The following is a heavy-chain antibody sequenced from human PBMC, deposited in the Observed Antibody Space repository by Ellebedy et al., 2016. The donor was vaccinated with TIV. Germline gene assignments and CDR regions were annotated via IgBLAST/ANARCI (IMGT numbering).Heavy chain of an antibody. CDR3: AKDGEADSIGYPTPDY. CDR1: GFSFKTYG. Sequence: GGSLRLXXAASGFSFKTYGMHWARQSPGKRLEWVALMSYDGSNKYYRDSVRGRFTISRDNSRNTLYLQMNSLRTEDTAVYYCAKDGEADSIGYPTPDYWGQGTLVTVSS. D-gene: IGHD3-22*01. CDR2: MSYDGSNK. J-gene: IGHJ4*02. V-gene: IGHV3-30*18.